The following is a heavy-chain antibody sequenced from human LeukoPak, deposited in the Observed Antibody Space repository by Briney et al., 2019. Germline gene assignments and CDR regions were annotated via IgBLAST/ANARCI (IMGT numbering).Heavy chain of an antibody. CDR1: GYTFTSYG. V-gene: IGHV1-18*01. CDR3: ARDVPSVGSYYPYYYYYGMDV. J-gene: IGHJ6*02. D-gene: IGHD1-26*01. Sequence: ASVTVSCKASGYTFTSYGISWVRQAPGQGLEWMGWISAYNGNTNYAQKLQGRVTMTTDTSTSTAYMELRSLRSDDTAVYYCARDVPSVGSYYPYYYYYGMDVWGQGTTVTVSS. CDR2: ISAYNGNT.